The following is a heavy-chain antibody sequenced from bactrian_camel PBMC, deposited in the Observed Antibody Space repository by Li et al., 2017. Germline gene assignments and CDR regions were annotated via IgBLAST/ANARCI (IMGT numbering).Heavy chain of an antibody. CDR3: AAGQGVGWCLDVIRVGAEPDFDY. V-gene: IGHV3S5*01. Sequence: HVQLVESGGGLVQPGGSLRLSCVGSGFKFSDFYMSWVRQAPGKHPQWVASIYADGSETVYHWSVKGRFTISRDNAKNTLYLQINSLKPEDSATYYCAAGQGVGWCLDVIRVGAEPDFDYWGHGTQVTVS. CDR1: GFKFSDFY. CDR2: IYADGSET. D-gene: IGHD5*01. J-gene: IGHJ6*01.